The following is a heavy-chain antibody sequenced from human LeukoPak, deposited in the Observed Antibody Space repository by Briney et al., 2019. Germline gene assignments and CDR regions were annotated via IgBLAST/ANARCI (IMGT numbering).Heavy chain of an antibody. J-gene: IGHJ5*02. CDR2: IYYSGTT. V-gene: IGHV4-39*01. CDR3: ARQFHGSGYVDDL. D-gene: IGHD3-22*01. Sequence: SETLSLTCSVSPGSISSISYYWAWIRRPPGTGLEWIASIYYSGTTHYNPSLSSRVTMSVDTSKNQFSLKLSAVTAPDTAVYYCARQFHGSGYVDDLWGQGTLVTVSS. CDR1: PGSISSISYY.